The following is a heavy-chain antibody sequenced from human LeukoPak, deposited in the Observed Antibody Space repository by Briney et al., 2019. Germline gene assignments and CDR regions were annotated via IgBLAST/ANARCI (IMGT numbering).Heavy chain of an antibody. J-gene: IGHJ3*02. CDR1: GGSISSYY. D-gene: IGHD3-22*01. Sequence: PSETLSLTCTVSGGSISSYYWSWIRQPPGKGLEWIGRIYTSGSTNYNPSLKSRVTMSVDTSKNQFSLKLSSVTAADTAVYYCARTKGYGSSDDAFDIWGQGTMVTVSS. CDR2: IYTSGST. CDR3: ARTKGYGSSDDAFDI. V-gene: IGHV4-4*07.